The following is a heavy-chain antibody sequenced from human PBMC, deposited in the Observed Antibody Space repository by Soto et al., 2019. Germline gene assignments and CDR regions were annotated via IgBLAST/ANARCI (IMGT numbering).Heavy chain of an antibody. CDR3: ARRWKGLVRAFDI. CDR2: ISWNSGDM. D-gene: IGHD3-9*01. Sequence: PGGSLRLSCAASGFSFNEHAIHWVRQAPGKGLEWVSGISWNSGDMVSADSVKGRFSISRDNAKNSVYLQMNSLRAEDTALYYCARRWKGLVRAFDIWGQGTMVTVSS. CDR1: GFSFNEHA. J-gene: IGHJ3*02. V-gene: IGHV3-9*01.